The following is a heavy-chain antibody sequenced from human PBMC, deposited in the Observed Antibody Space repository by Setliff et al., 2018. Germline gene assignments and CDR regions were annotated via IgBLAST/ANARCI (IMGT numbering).Heavy chain of an antibody. CDR3: ARDRSYYASGSFTKWFDY. D-gene: IGHD3-10*01. J-gene: IGHJ4*02. Sequence: PSETLSLTCAVSGGSVTSHYWSWIRQPPGKGLEWIGFIFYSGDTNSNPSLKSRVTMSVDTSKNQLSLKLNSVTAADTATYYCARDRSYYASGSFTKWFDYWGQGALVTVSS. V-gene: IGHV4-59*02. CDR2: IFYSGDT. CDR1: GGSVTSHY.